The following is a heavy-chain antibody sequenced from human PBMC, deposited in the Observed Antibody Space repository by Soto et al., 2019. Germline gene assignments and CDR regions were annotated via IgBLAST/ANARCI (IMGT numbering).Heavy chain of an antibody. CDR3: AAVVPRGADSGGYCSSTSCYASLRAFDI. CDR2: IVVGSGNT. D-gene: IGHD2-2*01. CDR1: GFTFTSSA. V-gene: IGHV1-58*02. Sequence: QMQLVQSGPEVKKPGTSVKVSCKASGFTFTSSAMQWVRQARGQRLEWIGWIVVGSGNTNYAQKFQERVTITRDMSTSTAYMELSSLRSEDTAVYYCAAVVPRGADSGGYCSSTSCYASLRAFDIWGQGTMVTVSS. J-gene: IGHJ3*02.